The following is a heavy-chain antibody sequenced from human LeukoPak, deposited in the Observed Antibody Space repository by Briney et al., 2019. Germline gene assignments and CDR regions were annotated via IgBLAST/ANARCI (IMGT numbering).Heavy chain of an antibody. D-gene: IGHD2-21*01. Sequence: GGSLRLSCAASGFTFDDYAIHWVRQAPGKGLEWVSLISEDGSRTYYADSVKGRVTISRDNSNNTLYLQMNSLRAEDTAVYYCARGIPQTGVMLDYWGQGTLVTVPS. CDR3: ARGIPQTGVMLDY. CDR2: ISEDGSRT. V-gene: IGHV3-43*02. CDR1: GFTFDDYA. J-gene: IGHJ4*02.